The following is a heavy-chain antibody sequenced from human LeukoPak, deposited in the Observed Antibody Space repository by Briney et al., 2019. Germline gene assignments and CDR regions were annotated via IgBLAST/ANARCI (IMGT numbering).Heavy chain of an antibody. Sequence: GGSLRLSCAASGFSFRDFWMTWVHQAPGKGLEWVANINQGGSVKYYVDSVKGRFTISRDDAESSLYVQMDSLRDEDTAVYYCARFGYSGWNLEYWGQGTLVTVSS. CDR1: GFSFRDFW. V-gene: IGHV3-7*01. CDR3: ARFGYSGWNLEY. D-gene: IGHD5-12*01. J-gene: IGHJ4*02. CDR2: INQGGSVK.